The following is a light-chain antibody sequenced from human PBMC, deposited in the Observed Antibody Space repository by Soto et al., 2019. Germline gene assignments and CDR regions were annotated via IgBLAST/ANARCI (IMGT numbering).Light chain of an antibody. J-gene: IGKJ2*01. CDR1: QSISSG. CDR3: QQYNSWWN. CDR2: KAS. V-gene: IGKV1-5*03. Sequence: DIQMTQSPSTLSASVGDRVTITCRASQSISSGLAWYQQKPGKAPKLLIYKASSLESGVTSRFRGSGSGTEVTLTISSLQTNDFKTYYCQQYNSWWNFGQGTKLEIK.